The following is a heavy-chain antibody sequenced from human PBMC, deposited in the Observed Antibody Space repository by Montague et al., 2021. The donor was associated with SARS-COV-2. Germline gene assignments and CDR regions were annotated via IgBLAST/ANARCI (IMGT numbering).Heavy chain of an antibody. CDR1: GDSISYFY. CDR2: VSASGST. V-gene: IGHV4-4*07. Sequence: SETLSLTCTASGDSISYFYWSWIRQPAGKGLEWIGRVSASGSTNYNPSLNSRVTVSVDTSKKQFSLRLSPVTAADTAVYYCARDVVAAPGTFDYWGQGTLVTVSS. CDR3: ARDVVAAPGTFDY. D-gene: IGHD6-13*01. J-gene: IGHJ4*02.